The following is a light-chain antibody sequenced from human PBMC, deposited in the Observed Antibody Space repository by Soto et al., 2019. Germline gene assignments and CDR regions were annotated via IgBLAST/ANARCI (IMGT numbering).Light chain of an antibody. V-gene: IGKV3-11*01. Sequence: EIVLTQSPATLSLSPGERATLSCRASQSVFSYLAWYQQKPGQAPRLLIYDASNRATGVPARFSGSGSGTDFTLTISSLEPEDFAVYYCHQRSNWPPTVGQGTKLEIK. CDR2: DAS. J-gene: IGKJ2*01. CDR1: QSVFSY. CDR3: HQRSNWPPT.